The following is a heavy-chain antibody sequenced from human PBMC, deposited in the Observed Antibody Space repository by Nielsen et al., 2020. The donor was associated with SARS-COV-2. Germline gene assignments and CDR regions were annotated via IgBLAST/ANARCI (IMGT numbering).Heavy chain of an antibody. J-gene: IGHJ3*02. CDR2: ISYDGSNK. CDR3: ARDAGTVTTFEAFGI. V-gene: IGHV3-30*04. D-gene: IGHD4-17*01. Sequence: VRQAPGKGLEWVAVISYDGSNKYYADSVKGRFTISRDNSKNTLYLQMNSLRAEDTAVYYCARDAGTVTTFEAFGIWGQGTMVTVSS.